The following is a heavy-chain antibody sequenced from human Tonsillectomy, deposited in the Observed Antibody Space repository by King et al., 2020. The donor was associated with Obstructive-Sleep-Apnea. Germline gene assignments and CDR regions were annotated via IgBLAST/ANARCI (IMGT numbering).Heavy chain of an antibody. V-gene: IGHV4-59*01. J-gene: IGHJ4*02. Sequence: QLQESGPGLVKPSETLSLTCTVSGGSISSYYWSWIRQPPGKGLEWIGYIYYSGSTNYNPSLKSRVTISVDTSKNQFSLKLSPVTAADTAVYYCARDPSYGPTNYFDYWGQGTLVTVSS. CDR1: GGSISSYY. D-gene: IGHD5-18*01. CDR2: IYYSGST. CDR3: ARDPSYGPTNYFDY.